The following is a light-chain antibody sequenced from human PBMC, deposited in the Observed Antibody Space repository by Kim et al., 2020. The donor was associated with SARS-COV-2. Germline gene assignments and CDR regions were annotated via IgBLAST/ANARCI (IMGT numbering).Light chain of an antibody. J-gene: IGKJ5*01. Sequence: SPGERAALSGRASQSVSSNYVAWYQQKPGQAPSLLSYDASSRATGIPDRISGSGSGTDYTRTISRLEPEDFAVYFCQQYGSPPITFGQGTRLEIK. CDR1: QSVSSNY. V-gene: IGKV3-20*01. CDR3: QQYGSPPIT. CDR2: DAS.